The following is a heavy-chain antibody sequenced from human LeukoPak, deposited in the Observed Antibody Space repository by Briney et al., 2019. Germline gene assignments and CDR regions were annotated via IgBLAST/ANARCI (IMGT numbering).Heavy chain of an antibody. J-gene: IGHJ6*03. CDR3: ARAGCSSTSCYVRYYYYYYMDV. CDR1: GFTFSSYE. Sequence: QPGGSLRLSCAASGFTFSSYEMNWVRQAPGKGLEWVSYISSSGDTIYYADSVKGRFTISRDNAKNSLYLQMNSLRAEDTAVYYCARAGCSSTSCYVRYYYYYYMDVWGKGTTVTVSS. D-gene: IGHD2-2*01. V-gene: IGHV3-48*03. CDR2: ISSSGDTI.